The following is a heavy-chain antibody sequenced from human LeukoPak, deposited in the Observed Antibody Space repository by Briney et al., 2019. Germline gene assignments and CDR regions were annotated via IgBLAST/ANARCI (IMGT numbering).Heavy chain of an antibody. CDR1: GFTFSNAW. Sequence: GGSLRLSCAASGFTFSNAWMSWVRQAPGKGLEWVGRIKSKTDGWTTDYAAPVKGRFTISRDDSKNTLYLQMNNLKTEDTAVYYCTTGVGAYWGQGTLVTVSS. V-gene: IGHV3-15*01. CDR3: TTGVGAY. D-gene: IGHD1-26*01. J-gene: IGHJ4*02. CDR2: IKSKTDGWTT.